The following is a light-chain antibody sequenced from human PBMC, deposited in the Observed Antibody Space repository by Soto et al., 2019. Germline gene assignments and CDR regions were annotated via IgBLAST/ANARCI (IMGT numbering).Light chain of an antibody. Sequence: EIVLTQSPGTLSLSPGERATLACRASQSVSSSYLAWYQQKPGQAPRLLIYGASSRATGIPDRFSGSGSGTDFTLTISRLEPEDVAVYYCQLYGSSPYTFGQGTKLEIK. J-gene: IGKJ2*01. CDR1: QSVSSSY. CDR3: QLYGSSPYT. CDR2: GAS. V-gene: IGKV3-20*01.